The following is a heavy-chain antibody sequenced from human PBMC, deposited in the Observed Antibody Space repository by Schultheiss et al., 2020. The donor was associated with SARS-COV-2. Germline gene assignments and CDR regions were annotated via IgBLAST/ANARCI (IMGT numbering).Heavy chain of an antibody. V-gene: IGHV4-61*02. CDR1: GGSISSGGYS. Sequence: SETLSLTCAVSGGSISSGGYSWSWIRQPPGKGLEWIGRIYTSGSTNYNPSLKSRVTISVDTSKNQFSLKLSSVTAADTAVYYCARDHEVPAAPYNWFDPWGQGTLVTVSS. J-gene: IGHJ5*02. D-gene: IGHD2-2*01. CDR3: ARDHEVPAAPYNWFDP. CDR2: IYTSGST.